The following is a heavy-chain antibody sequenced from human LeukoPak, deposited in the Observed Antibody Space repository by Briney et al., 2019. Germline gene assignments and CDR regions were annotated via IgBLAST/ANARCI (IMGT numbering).Heavy chain of an antibody. CDR2: ISGSGGST. CDR1: GFTFSSYG. CDR3: AKDNVVVASALI. Sequence: PGGSLRLSCAASGFTFSSYGMSWVRQAAGKGLEWVSAISGSGGSTYYADSVKGRFTISRDNSKNTLYLQMNSLRAEDTAVYYCAKDNVVVASALIWGQGTLVTVSS. J-gene: IGHJ4*02. D-gene: IGHD2-15*01. V-gene: IGHV3-23*01.